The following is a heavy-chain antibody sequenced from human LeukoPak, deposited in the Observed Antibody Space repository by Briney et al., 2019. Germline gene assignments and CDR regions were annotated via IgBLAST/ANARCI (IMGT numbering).Heavy chain of an antibody. Sequence: PGGSLRLSCAASGFTFSSYGMSWVRQAPGKGLEWVSAISGSGGSTYYADSVKGRSTISRDNSKNTLYLQMNSLRAEDTAVYYCAKKVSLVKPLAFTMAPLGYWGQGTLVTVSS. D-gene: IGHD3-10*01. CDR2: ISGSGGST. CDR1: GFTFSSYG. CDR3: AKKVSLVKPLAFTMAPLGY. V-gene: IGHV3-23*01. J-gene: IGHJ4*02.